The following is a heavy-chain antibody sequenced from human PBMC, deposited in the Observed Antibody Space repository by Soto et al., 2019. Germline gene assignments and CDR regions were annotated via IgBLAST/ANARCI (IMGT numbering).Heavy chain of an antibody. V-gene: IGHV3-9*01. J-gene: IGHJ6*03. D-gene: IGHD2-15*01. CDR2: ISWNSGSI. CDR1: GFTFDDYA. Sequence: GGSLRLSCAASGFTFDDYAMHWVRQAPGKGLEWVSGISWNSGSIGYADSVKGRFTISRDNAKNSLYLQMNSLRAEDTALYYCAKCGKSDPYYYYYMDVWGKGTTVTVSS. CDR3: AKCGKSDPYYYYYMDV.